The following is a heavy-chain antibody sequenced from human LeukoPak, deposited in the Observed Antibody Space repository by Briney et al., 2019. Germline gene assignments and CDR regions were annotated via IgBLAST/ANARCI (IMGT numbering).Heavy chain of an antibody. V-gene: IGHV4-59*08. D-gene: IGHD5-24*01. CDR1: CGPISSYY. J-gene: IGHJ4*02. CDR2: ISYSGNT. CDR3: ARIREEHWVATKYYIDY. Sequence: SETVSLTCSVSCGPISSYYWSWIRHPPGKGLEWVAYISYSGNTNYNPSLKSRVTISVDTSKNQFSLRLSSVTAADTAVYYCARIREEHWVATKYYIDYWGQGTPVIVTS.